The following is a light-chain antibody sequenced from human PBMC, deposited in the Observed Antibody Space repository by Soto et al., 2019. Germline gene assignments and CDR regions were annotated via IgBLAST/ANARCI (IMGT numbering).Light chain of an antibody. CDR1: SSNIGSNY. V-gene: IGLV1-47*01. Sequence: SVLTKPPSASGTPGQRVTISCSGSSSNIGSNYVFWYQHLPGTAPKLLIYRNNQRPSGVPDRFSGSKSGTSASLAISGLRSEDETDYYCAAWDDSLSGVVFGGGTKVTVL. CDR2: RNN. CDR3: AAWDDSLSGVV. J-gene: IGLJ2*01.